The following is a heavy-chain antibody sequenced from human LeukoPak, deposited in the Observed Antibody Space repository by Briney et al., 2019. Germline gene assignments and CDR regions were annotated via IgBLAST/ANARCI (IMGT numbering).Heavy chain of an antibody. D-gene: IGHD3-10*01. CDR2: LFLSGAT. CDR1: DDFTSKFY. V-gene: IGHV4-59*01. Sequence: PSETLSLNCTVSDDFTSKFYWSWIRQPPGKRLEWIGHLFLSGATNYSPSLKSRLTMSVDTSKMHFSLRLTSVTAADTAVYFCARIDPLGFFDYWGQGMLVTVSS. J-gene: IGHJ4*02. CDR3: ARIDPLGFFDY.